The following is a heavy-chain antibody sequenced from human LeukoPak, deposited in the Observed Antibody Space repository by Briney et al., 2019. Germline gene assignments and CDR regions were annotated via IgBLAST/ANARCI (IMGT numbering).Heavy chain of an antibody. CDR3: ARSYGGNSGLYYYGMDV. Sequence: ASVKVSCKVSGYTLTELSMHWVRQAPGKGLEWMGGFDPEDGETIYAQKFQGRVTMTEDTSTDTAYMELSSLRSEDTAVHYCARSYGGNSGLYYYGMDVWGQGTTVTVSS. D-gene: IGHD4-23*01. V-gene: IGHV1-24*01. J-gene: IGHJ6*02. CDR1: GYTLTELS. CDR2: FDPEDGET.